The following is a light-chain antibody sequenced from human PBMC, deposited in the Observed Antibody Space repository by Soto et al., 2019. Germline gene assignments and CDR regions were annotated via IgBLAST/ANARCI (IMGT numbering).Light chain of an antibody. CDR2: DVS. V-gene: IGLV2-11*01. J-gene: IGLJ1*01. CDR1: SSDVGGYNY. CDR3: CSYAGSYV. Sequence: QSVLTQPRSVSGSPGQSVTISCTGTSSDVGGYNYVSWYQQHPGKAPKLMIYDVSKRPSGVPDRFSGSKSGTTASLTISGLQAEDEGDYYCCSYAGSYVFGTGTKVTVL.